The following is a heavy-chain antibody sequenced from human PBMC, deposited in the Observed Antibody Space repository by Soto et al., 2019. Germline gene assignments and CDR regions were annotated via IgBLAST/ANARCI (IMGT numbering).Heavy chain of an antibody. D-gene: IGHD2-15*01. J-gene: IGHJ4*02. Sequence: EVQLVESGGGLVRPGGSLELSCAASGFTFSASAMHWVRQASGKGLEWVGRIRSNGRTAYAASMQGRFTISRDDSKKTAYLQLNSLKTDDTAVYDCARLDCSGGSCYPYYFEHWGLGALVTVSA. CDR2: IRSNGRT. V-gene: IGHV3-73*02. CDR1: GFTFSASA. CDR3: ARLDCSGGSCYPYYFEH.